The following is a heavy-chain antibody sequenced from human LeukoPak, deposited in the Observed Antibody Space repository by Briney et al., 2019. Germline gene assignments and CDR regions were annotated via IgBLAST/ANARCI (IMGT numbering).Heavy chain of an antibody. CDR2: INHSGST. D-gene: IGHD6-19*01. J-gene: IGHJ6*03. Sequence: SETLSLTCAVYGGSFSGDYWSWIRQPPGKGLEWIGEINHSGSTNYNPSLKSRVTISVDTSKNQFSLRLSSVTAADTAVYYCAKDAQWQVDLDYYYYYMDVWGKGTTVTISS. CDR3: AKDAQWQVDLDYYYYYMDV. CDR1: GGSFSGDY. V-gene: IGHV4-34*01.